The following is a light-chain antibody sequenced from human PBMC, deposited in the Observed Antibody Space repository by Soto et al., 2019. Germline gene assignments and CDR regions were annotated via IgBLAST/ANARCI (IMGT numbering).Light chain of an antibody. Sequence: DIQMTQSPSSLSASVGDRVTITCRASQSISSYLNWYQHKPGKAPKILIYGASSLQSGAPSRFSGSGSGTDFTLTINSLQPEDFATYYCQQSYSIPLTFGGGTKVEIK. CDR3: QQSYSIPLT. J-gene: IGKJ4*01. CDR1: QSISSY. CDR2: GAS. V-gene: IGKV1-39*01.